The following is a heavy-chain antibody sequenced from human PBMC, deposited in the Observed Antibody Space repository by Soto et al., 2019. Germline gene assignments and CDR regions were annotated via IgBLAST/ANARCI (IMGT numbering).Heavy chain of an antibody. CDR1: GFTFGTYA. D-gene: IGHD3-22*01. CDR2: ISGSGGST. J-gene: IGHJ4*02. Sequence: PGGSLRLSCAASGFTFGTYAMSWVRQAPGKGLEWVSLISGSGGSTYYADSVKGRFTISRDNSKNTLYLQMNSLRAEDTAVYFCAKPPGWYDSSGYLDYWGQGTLVTVSS. CDR3: AKPPGWYDSSGYLDY. V-gene: IGHV3-23*01.